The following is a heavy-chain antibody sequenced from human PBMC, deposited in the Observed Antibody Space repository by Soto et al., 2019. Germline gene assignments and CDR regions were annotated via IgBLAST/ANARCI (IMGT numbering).Heavy chain of an antibody. V-gene: IGHV3-23*01. D-gene: IGHD1-7*01. CDR1: GFTFSSYA. J-gene: IGHJ4*02. CDR2: ISGSGGST. CDR3: AKYDNWNFYYFDY. Sequence: VGSLRLSCAASGFTFSSYAMSWVRQAPGKGLEWVSAISGSGGSTYYADSVKGRFTISRDNSKNTLYLQMNSLRAEDTAVYYCAKYDNWNFYYFDYWGQGTLVTVSS.